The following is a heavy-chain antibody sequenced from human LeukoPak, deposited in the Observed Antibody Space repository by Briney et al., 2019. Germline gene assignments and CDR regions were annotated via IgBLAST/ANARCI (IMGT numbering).Heavy chain of an antibody. D-gene: IGHD2-15*01. J-gene: IGHJ6*03. CDR3: AKDAIVYYYYYMDV. CDR2: ISASDGST. V-gene: IGHV3-23*01. Sequence: GGSLRLSCAASGFTFSNYAMTWVRQGPGKGLEWVSSISASDGSTDYADSVKGRLTISRDNSKNTLYLQINSLRAEDTAIYYCAKDAIVYYYYYMDVWGKGTTVTVSS. CDR1: GFTFSNYA.